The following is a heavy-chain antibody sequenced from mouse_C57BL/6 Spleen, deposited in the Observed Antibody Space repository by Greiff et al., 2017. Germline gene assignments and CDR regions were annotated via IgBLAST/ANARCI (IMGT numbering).Heavy chain of an antibody. D-gene: IGHD1-1*01. CDR1: VFNIKNTY. J-gene: IGHJ4*01. CDR3: ARCGSSSFYAMDY. Sequence: VQLQQSVAELVRPGASVKLSCTASVFNIKNTYMHWVKQRPEQGLEWIGSIDPAIGNTKYAPKFQGKATITADTSSNTAYLQLSSLTSEDTAIYYGARCGSSSFYAMDYWGQGTSVTVSS. V-gene: IGHV14-3*01. CDR2: IDPAIGNT.